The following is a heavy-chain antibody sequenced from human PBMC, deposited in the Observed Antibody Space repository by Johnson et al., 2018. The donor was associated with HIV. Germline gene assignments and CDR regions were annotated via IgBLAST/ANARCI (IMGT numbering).Heavy chain of an antibody. CDR3: ARGSRYTYDNDDAYLLHAFDI. Sequence: VQLVESGGGLVQPGGSLRLSCVASGFTFIDYAMIWVRQAPGKGLEWVSFISGGEDDTYYADSVKGRFTISRDNSKNTFYLQMNSLRVEDTAIYYCARGSRYTYDNDDAYLLHAFDIWGQGTMVTVSS. V-gene: IGHV3-23*04. CDR1: GFTFIDYA. CDR2: ISGGEDDT. D-gene: IGHD3-22*01. J-gene: IGHJ3*02.